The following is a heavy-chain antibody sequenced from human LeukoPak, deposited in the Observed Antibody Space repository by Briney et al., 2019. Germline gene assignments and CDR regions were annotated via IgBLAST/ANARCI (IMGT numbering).Heavy chain of an antibody. CDR1: GFTFNAFG. Sequence: PGGTMRLSCAASGFTFNAFGRNWVRQAPGKGRKWVGRSKSKTDGETTDYAAPVKGRFTISRDDSKSTLYLQMNSLKTEDTAVYFFKQKTAYDILTGDNYGMDVWGQGTTVTVSS. J-gene: IGHJ6*02. CDR3: KQKTAYDILTGDNYGMDV. V-gene: IGHV3-15*01. D-gene: IGHD3-9*01. CDR2: SKSKTDGETT.